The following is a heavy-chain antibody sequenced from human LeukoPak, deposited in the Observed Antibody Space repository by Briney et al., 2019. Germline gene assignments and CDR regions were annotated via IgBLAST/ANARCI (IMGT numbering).Heavy chain of an antibody. D-gene: IGHD5-18*01. J-gene: IGHJ4*02. V-gene: IGHV1-24*01. Sequence: ASVKVSCKVSGYTLTELSIHWVRQAPGKGLEWMGGFDPEEGETIYAQKLQGRVTMTEHTYTNTAYMELSSVRSEHTAVYYCATAGYHTAMVFDSWGQGNLVTVSS. CDR1: GYTLTELS. CDR2: FDPEEGET. CDR3: ATAGYHTAMVFDS.